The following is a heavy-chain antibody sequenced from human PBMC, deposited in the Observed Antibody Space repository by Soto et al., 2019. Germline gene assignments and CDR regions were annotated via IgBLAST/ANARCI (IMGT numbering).Heavy chain of an antibody. CDR3: AKDRGFGEGYYGMDV. D-gene: IGHD3-10*01. CDR1: GFTFSSYG. Sequence: GGSLRLSCAASGFTFSSYGMHWVRQAPGKGLEWVAVISYDGSNKYYADSVKGRFTISRDNSKNTLYLQMNSLRAEDTAVYYCAKDRGFGEGYYGMDVWGQGTTVTVSS. J-gene: IGHJ6*02. CDR2: ISYDGSNK. V-gene: IGHV3-30*18.